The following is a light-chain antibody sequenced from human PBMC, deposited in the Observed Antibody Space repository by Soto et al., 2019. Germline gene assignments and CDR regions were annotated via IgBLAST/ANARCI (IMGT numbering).Light chain of an antibody. V-gene: IGLV2-14*01. CDR2: DVS. J-gene: IGLJ2*01. CDR1: SSDVGGHNY. Sequence: QSALTQPASVSGSPGQSITISCTGTSSDVGGHNYVSWYQQLPGKAPKLMIYDVSNRPSGVSNRFSGSKSGNTASLTISGLQAEDEADYYCSSFATSSTLVVFGGGTKLTVL. CDR3: SSFATSSTLVV.